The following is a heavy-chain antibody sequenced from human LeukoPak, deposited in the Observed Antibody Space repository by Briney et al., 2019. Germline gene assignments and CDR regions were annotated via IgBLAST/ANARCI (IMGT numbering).Heavy chain of an antibody. CDR3: ARWEASRVAFDI. Sequence: SETLSLTCTVSGGSISTYYWSWIRQPPGRGLEWIGYIYYSGITDYSPSLKGRVTISIDTSKEQFSLKLSSVTAADTAVYYCARWEASRVAFDIWGQGTLVTVSS. CDR2: IYYSGIT. J-gene: IGHJ3*02. CDR1: GGSISTYY. V-gene: IGHV4-59*01. D-gene: IGHD1-26*01.